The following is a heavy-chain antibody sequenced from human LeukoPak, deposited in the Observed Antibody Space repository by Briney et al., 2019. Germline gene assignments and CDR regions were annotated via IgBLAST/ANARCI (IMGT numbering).Heavy chain of an antibody. Sequence: PGGSLRLSCAASGFTFSSYAMSWVRQAPGKGLEWVSAISGSGASTYYADSVKGRFTISRDNSKNTLYLQMSSLRVEDTAVYYCAKDPAVANTARRFQHWGQGTLVTVTS. J-gene: IGHJ1*01. D-gene: IGHD6-19*01. CDR3: AKDPAVANTARRFQH. CDR1: GFTFSSYA. CDR2: ISGSGAST. V-gene: IGHV3-23*01.